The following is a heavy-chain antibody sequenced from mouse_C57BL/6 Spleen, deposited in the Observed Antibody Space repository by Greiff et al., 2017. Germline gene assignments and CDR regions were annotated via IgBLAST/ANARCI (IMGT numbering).Heavy chain of an antibody. J-gene: IGHJ2*01. CDR1: GFTFSSYA. CDR3: ASEGGCYFDY. CDR2: ISDGGSYT. V-gene: IGHV5-4*03. Sequence: EVKLQESGGGLVKPGGSLKLSCAASGFTFSSYAMSWVRQTPEKRLEWVATISDGGSYTYYPDNVKGRFTITRDNATNNLYLQLSHLKSEDTAMYYCASEGGCYFDYWGQGTTLTVSS.